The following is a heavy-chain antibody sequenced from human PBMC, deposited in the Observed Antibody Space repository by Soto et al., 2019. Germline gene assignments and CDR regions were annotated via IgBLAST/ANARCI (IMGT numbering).Heavy chain of an antibody. CDR1: GFTFGDYA. CDR3: TRVIRYFDWLSTYYYYYYMDV. V-gene: IGHV3-49*03. J-gene: IGHJ6*03. Sequence: GGSLRLSCTASGFTFGDYAMSWFRQAPGKGLEWVGFIRSKAYGGTTEYAASVKGRFTISRDDSKSIAYLQMNSLKTEDTAVYYCTRVIRYFDWLSTYYYYYYMDVWGKGTTVTVSS. D-gene: IGHD3-9*01. CDR2: IRSKAYGGTT.